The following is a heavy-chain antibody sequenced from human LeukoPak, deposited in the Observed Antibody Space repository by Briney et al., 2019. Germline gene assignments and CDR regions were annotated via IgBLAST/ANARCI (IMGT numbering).Heavy chain of an antibody. J-gene: IGHJ5*02. CDR1: GFTFDDYA. CDR2: ISWNGGSI. D-gene: IGHD3-10*01. CDR3: AKDIIAAGFGVPQPRGFDP. Sequence: GGSLRLSCAASGFTFDDYAMHWVRQAPGKGLEWVSGISWNGGSIGYADSVEGRFTISRDNAKNSLYLQMNSLTAEDTALYYCAKDIIAAGFGVPQPRGFDPWGQGTLVTVSS. V-gene: IGHV3-9*01.